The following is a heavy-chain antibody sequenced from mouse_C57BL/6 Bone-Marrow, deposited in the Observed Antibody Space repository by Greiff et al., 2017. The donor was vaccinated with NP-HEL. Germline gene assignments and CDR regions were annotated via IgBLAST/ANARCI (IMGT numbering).Heavy chain of an antibody. J-gene: IGHJ3*01. V-gene: IGHV1-53*01. D-gene: IGHD1-1*01. CDR2: INPSNGGT. CDR1: GYTFTSYW. Sequence: VKLQQPGTELVKPGASVKLSCKASGYTFTSYWMHWVKQRPGQGLEWIGNINPSNGGTNYNEKFKSKATLTVDKSSSTAYMQLSSLTSEDSAVYYCASPVYGSSPFFAYWGQGTLVTVSA. CDR3: ASPVYGSSPFFAY.